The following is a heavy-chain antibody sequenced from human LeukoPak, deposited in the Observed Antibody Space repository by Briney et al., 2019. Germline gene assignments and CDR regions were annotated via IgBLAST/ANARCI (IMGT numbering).Heavy chain of an antibody. CDR2: IYPGDSDT. CDR3: ARRLPWYGTSSGYETAKYYFDY. J-gene: IGHJ4*02. CDR1: GYSFTSYW. D-gene: IGHD5-12*01. Sequence: GESLKISCKGSGYSFTSYWIGWVRQMPGKGLEWMGIIYPGDSDTRYSPSFQGQVTISADKSISTAYLQWSSLKASDTAMYYCARRLPWYGTSSGYETAKYYFDYWGQGTLVTVSS. V-gene: IGHV5-51*01.